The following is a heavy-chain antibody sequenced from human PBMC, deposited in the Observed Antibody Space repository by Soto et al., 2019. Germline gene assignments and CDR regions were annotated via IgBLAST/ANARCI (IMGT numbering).Heavy chain of an antibody. CDR3: ARDNLEDNDLRGYCFDY. Sequence: QVQLVQSGAEMKKPGSSVKVSCKVSGGTFSTSSISWVRQAPGQGLEWMGAIIPIFGTTNYAQEFQGRLTITADESTRTAYMELSSLRSDDTALYYCARDNLEDNDLRGYCFDYSGQGTLVTVSS. CDR2: IIPIFGTT. V-gene: IGHV1-69*01. CDR1: GGTFSTSS. D-gene: IGHD3-22*01. J-gene: IGHJ4*02.